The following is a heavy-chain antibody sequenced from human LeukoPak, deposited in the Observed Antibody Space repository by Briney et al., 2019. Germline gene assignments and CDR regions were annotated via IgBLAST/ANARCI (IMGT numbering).Heavy chain of an antibody. D-gene: IGHD2-15*01. J-gene: IGHJ4*02. CDR2: ISAYNGNT. V-gene: IGHV1-18*01. Sequence: ASVKVSCKASGYTFTSYGISWVRQAPGQGLEWMGWISAYNGNTNYAQKLQGRVTMTTDTSTSIAYMELRSLRSDDTAVYYCARDTIEGGGSWGFDYWGQGTLVTVSS. CDR3: ARDTIEGGGSWGFDY. CDR1: GYTFTSYG.